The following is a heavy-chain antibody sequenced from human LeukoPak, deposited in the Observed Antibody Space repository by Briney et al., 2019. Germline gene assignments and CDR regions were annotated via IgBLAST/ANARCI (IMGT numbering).Heavy chain of an antibody. D-gene: IGHD2-15*01. J-gene: IGHJ5*02. CDR3: ARDQGDRGLFDL. V-gene: IGHV4-4*07. Sequence: PSETLSLTCTVSGGSISSYYWSWIRQPAGKGLEWIGRIYTSGSTNYNPSLKSRVTMPVDTSKHQFSLQLSSVTAADTAVYYCARDQGDRGLFDLWGQGTLVTVSS. CDR1: GGSISSYY. CDR2: IYTSGST.